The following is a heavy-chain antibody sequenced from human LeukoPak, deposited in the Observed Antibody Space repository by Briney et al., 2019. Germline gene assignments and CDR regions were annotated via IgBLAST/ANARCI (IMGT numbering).Heavy chain of an antibody. V-gene: IGHV1-2*02. J-gene: IGHJ4*02. CDR2: INPNSGGT. D-gene: IGHD3-10*01. CDR1: GYTFTGYY. Sequence: ASVKVSCKASGYTFTGYYMHLVRQALGQGLEWMGWINPNSGGTNYAQKFQGRVTMTRDTSISTAYMELSRLRSDDTAVYHCARDYTMVRGVIDYWGQGTLVTVSS. CDR3: ARDYTMVRGVIDY.